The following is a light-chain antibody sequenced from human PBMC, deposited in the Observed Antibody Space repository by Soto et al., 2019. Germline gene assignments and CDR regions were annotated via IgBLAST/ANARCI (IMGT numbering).Light chain of an antibody. Sequence: QSALTQPASVSGSPGQSITISCTGTSSDVGAYNYVSWYQQHPGRAPKLIIYEVTSWPSGVSNRFSGSKSGNTASLTISGLQAEDEADYYCISYTTSSTWVFGGGTKLTVL. CDR3: ISYTTSSTWV. CDR2: EVT. J-gene: IGLJ3*02. V-gene: IGLV2-14*01. CDR1: SSDVGAYNY.